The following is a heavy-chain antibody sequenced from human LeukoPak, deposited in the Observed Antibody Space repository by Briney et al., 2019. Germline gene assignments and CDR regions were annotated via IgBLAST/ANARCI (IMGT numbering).Heavy chain of an antibody. D-gene: IGHD6-13*01. J-gene: IGHJ4*02. CDR1: GFTFSSYE. V-gene: IGHV3-48*03. Sequence: GGSLRLSCSASGFTFSSYEMNWVRQAPGKGLEWISYITGSGDTIYYADSVKGRFTISRDNAKNSLFLQMNSLRAEDTAVYYCASNPSIAAAGTNWGQGTLVTVSS. CDR3: ASNPSIAAAGTN. CDR2: ITGSGDTI.